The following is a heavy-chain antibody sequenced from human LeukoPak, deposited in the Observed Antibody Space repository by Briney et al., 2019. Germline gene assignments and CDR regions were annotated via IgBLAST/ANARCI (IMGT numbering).Heavy chain of an antibody. Sequence: PSETLSLTCTVSGGSISSYYWSWIRQPPGKGLEWIGYIYYSGSTNYNPALKSRVTMSVDTSKNQFSLKLSPVTAADTAVYYCVRGDYYDSSEHFQHWGQGTLVTVSS. J-gene: IGHJ1*01. V-gene: IGHV4-59*08. D-gene: IGHD3-22*01. CDR1: GGSISSYY. CDR2: IYYSGST. CDR3: VRGDYYDSSEHFQH.